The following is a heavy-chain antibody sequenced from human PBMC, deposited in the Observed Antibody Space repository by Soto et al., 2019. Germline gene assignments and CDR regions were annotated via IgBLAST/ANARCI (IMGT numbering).Heavy chain of an antibody. CDR1: GFSLSNARMA. Sequence: KESGPVLVKPTETLTLTCTVSGFSLSNARMAVSWIRQPPGRALEWLAHIFSNDETFYNTSLKSRLTVSKDTSKSQVVLTMTNMAPVDTATYYCARIPRYCSGGSCYWIDYWGQGTLVTVSS. J-gene: IGHJ4*02. CDR2: IFSNDET. V-gene: IGHV2-26*01. D-gene: IGHD2-15*01. CDR3: ARIPRYCSGGSCYWIDY.